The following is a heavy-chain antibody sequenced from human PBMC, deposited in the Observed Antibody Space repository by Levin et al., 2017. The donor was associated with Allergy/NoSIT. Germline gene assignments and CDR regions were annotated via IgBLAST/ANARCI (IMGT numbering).Heavy chain of an antibody. J-gene: IGHJ4*02. D-gene: IGHD6-13*01. V-gene: IGHV1-8*01. CDR3: ARAPTYSTSWYYFDN. CDR2: MNLTIGNT. Sequence: GESLKISCKASGYTFTSYEINWVRQATGQGLEWMGWMNLTIGNTRFAQKSKGGVTMTSDTSLSTAYMDLSSLRSEDTAVYYCARAPTYSTSWYYFDNWGQGTLVTVSS. CDR1: GYTFTSYE.